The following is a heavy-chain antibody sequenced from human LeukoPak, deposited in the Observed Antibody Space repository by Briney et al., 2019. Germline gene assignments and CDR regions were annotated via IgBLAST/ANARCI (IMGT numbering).Heavy chain of an antibody. CDR3: ARVDFWSGYYPLYYYYMDV. CDR2: IYYSGST. V-gene: IGHV4-59*01. D-gene: IGHD3-3*01. Sequence: PSETLSLTRTVSGGSISSYYWSWIRQPPGKGLEWIGYIYYSGSTNYNPSLKSRVTISVDTSKNQFSLKLSSVTAADTAVYYCARVDFWSGYYPLYYYYMDVWGKGTTVTVSS. CDR1: GGSISSYY. J-gene: IGHJ6*03.